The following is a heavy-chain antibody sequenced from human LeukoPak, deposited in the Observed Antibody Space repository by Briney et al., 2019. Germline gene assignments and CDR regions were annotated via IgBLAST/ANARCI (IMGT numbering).Heavy chain of an antibody. J-gene: IGHJ5*02. CDR1: GGSISSGGYS. Sequence: SETLSLTCAVSGGSISSGGYSWTWIRQPPGKSLEWIGYIYFDDRTPYNPSLKSRVTISADRSKNQFSLKLNSVTAADTAIYYCARGDCRGGSCYTGTGWFDTWGQGTRVTVSS. V-gene: IGHV4-30-2*01. D-gene: IGHD2-15*01. CDR2: IYFDDRT. CDR3: ARGDCRGGSCYTGTGWFDT.